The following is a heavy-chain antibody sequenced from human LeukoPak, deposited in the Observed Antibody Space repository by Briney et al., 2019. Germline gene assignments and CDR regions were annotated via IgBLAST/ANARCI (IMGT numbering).Heavy chain of an antibody. V-gene: IGHV3-7*01. CDR2: IRQDGGEN. CDR1: GFTFSSYW. Sequence: GGSLRLSCAASGFTFSSYWMGWVRQAPGKGLEWVANIRQDGGENHYVDSVKGRFTISRDNARNSLYLQMNSLGAEDTAVYYCTKWSTSGSYYTEWGQGTLVTVSS. J-gene: IGHJ4*02. CDR3: TKWSTSGSYYTE. D-gene: IGHD3-10*01.